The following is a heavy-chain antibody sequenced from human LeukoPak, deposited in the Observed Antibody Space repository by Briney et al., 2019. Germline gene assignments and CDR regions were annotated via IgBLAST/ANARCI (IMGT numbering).Heavy chain of an antibody. CDR3: ARQVGVTPYYYGMDV. CDR2: IYYSGST. CDR1: GGSISSYY. V-gene: IGHV4-59*08. J-gene: IGHJ6*02. D-gene: IGHD1-26*01. Sequence: SETLSLTCTVSGGSISSYYWSWIRQPPGKGLEWIGYIYYSGSTNYNPSLKSRVTISVDTSKNQFSLKLSSVTAADTAVYYCARQVGVTPYYYGMDVWGQGTTVTVSS.